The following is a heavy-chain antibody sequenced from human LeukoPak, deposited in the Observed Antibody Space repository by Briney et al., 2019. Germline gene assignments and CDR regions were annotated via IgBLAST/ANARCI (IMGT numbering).Heavy chain of an antibody. Sequence: GGSLRLSCAASGFTFSRYSMSWVRQAPGKGLEWVSSISDDSIWIYYADSVEGRFTISRDNAQNSLYLQMNSLRAEDTAVYYCARRLLTGYYEFWGQGTLVTVSS. D-gene: IGHD3-9*01. CDR3: ARRLLTGYYEF. CDR1: GFTFSRYS. V-gene: IGHV3-21*01. J-gene: IGHJ4*02. CDR2: ISDDSIWI.